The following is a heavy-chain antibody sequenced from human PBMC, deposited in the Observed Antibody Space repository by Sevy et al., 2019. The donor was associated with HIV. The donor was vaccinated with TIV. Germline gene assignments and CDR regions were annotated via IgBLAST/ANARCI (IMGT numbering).Heavy chain of an antibody. CDR1: GFTFSSYW. J-gene: IGHJ4*02. CDR2: IKQDGSGK. V-gene: IGHV3-7*01. D-gene: IGHD5-18*01. CDR3: ARDQGFLDTAMARDY. Sequence: GGSLRLSCAASGFTFSSYWMSWVRQAPGKGLEWVANIKQDGSGKYYVDSVKGRFTISRDNAKNSLYLQMNSLRAEDTAVYYCARDQGFLDTAMARDYWGQGTLVTVSS.